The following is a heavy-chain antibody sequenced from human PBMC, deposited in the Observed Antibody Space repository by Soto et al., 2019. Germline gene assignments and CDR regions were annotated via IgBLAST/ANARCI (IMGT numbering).Heavy chain of an antibody. V-gene: IGHV5-51*01. CDR1: GYSFTSYW. J-gene: IGHJ6*02. CDR2: IYPGDSDT. Sequence: GESLKISCMGSGYSFTSYWIGWVRQMPGKGLEWMGIIYPGDSDTRYSPSFQGQVTISADKSISTAYLQWSRLKASDTAMYYCARHVLGYCSSTSCLYYYGMDVWGQGTTGTVSS. CDR3: ARHVLGYCSSTSCLYYYGMDV. D-gene: IGHD2-2*01.